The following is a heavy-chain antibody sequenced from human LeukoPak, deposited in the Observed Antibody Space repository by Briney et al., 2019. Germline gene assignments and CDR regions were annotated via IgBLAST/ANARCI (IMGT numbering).Heavy chain of an antibody. CDR3: ARDGMEV. J-gene: IGHJ6*02. CDR1: EFTFSSYW. CDR2: IKQDGSET. V-gene: IGHV3-7*01. Sequence: GGSLRLSCAASEFTFSSYWMIWVRQAPGKGLEWVANIKQDGSETYNVDSVKGRFTISRDNAKNSLYLQMNSLRAEDTAVYFCARDGMEVWGQGTTVIVSS.